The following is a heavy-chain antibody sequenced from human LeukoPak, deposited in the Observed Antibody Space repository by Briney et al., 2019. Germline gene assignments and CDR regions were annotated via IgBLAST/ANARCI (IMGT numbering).Heavy chain of an antibody. J-gene: IGHJ5*02. D-gene: IGHD2-8*01. V-gene: IGHV3-74*01. CDR2: INNNGGDT. Sequence: GGSLRLSCAASGFTFCSHWMHWVRQAPGRGLVWVSRINNNGGDTKYADSVKGRFSISRDNAKNTLYMQMNSLRAEDTAVYYCARAAYGGWFDPWGQGTLVTVSS. CDR1: GFTFCSHW. CDR3: ARAAYGGWFDP.